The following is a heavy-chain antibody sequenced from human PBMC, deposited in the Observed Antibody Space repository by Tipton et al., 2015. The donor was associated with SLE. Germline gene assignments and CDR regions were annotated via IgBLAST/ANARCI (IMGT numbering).Heavy chain of an antibody. V-gene: IGHV4-34*01. J-gene: IGHJ6*02. CDR2: INHSGST. CDR1: GGSFSGYY. Sequence: TLSLTCAVYGGSFSGYYWSWIRQPPGKGLEWIGEINHSGSTYYNPSLKSRVTISVDTSKNQFSLKLSSVTAADTAVYYCARRGRYYGMDVWGQGTTVTVSS. CDR3: ARRGRYYGMDV. D-gene: IGHD3-10*01.